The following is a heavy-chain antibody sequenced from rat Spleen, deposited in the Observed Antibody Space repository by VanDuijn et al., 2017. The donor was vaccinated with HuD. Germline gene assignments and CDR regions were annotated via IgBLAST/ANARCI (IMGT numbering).Heavy chain of an antibody. Sequence: QVQLKESGPGLVQPSQTLSLTCTVSGFSLSRHGVIWVRQPPGKGLEWMGVIWGNGNTNYTSALKSRLSISRDTSKSQVFLKMNSLQPEDTGTYYCARLLPGLGAVGYFDFWGPGIMVTVSS. CDR3: ARLLPGLGAVGYFDF. V-gene: IGHV2-13*01. J-gene: IGHJ1*01. D-gene: IGHD1-4*01. CDR1: GFSLSRHG. CDR2: IWGNGNT.